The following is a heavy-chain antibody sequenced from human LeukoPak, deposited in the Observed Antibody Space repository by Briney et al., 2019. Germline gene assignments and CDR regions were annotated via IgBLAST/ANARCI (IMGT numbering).Heavy chain of an antibody. CDR1: GGSISSYY. CDR3: ARARYDILTGYSDDAFDI. V-gene: IGHV4-4*07. J-gene: IGHJ3*02. D-gene: IGHD3-9*01. CDR2: IYTSGST. Sequence: SETLSLTCTVSGGSISSYYWSWIRQPPGKGLEWIGRIYTSGSTNYNPSPKSRVTMSVDTSKNQFSLKLSSVTAADTAVYYCARARYDILTGYSDDAFDIWGQGTMVTVSS.